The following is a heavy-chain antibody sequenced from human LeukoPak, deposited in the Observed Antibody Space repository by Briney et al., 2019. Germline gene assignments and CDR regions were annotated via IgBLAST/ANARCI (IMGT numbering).Heavy chain of an antibody. D-gene: IGHD3-22*01. CDR1: GGSISSYY. CDR2: IDYSGST. CDR3: ARGGSSGYSPWWYFDL. V-gene: IGHV4-59*01. Sequence: PSETLSLTCTVSGGSISSYYWSWIRQPPGKGLEWIGYIDYSGSTNYNPSLKSRVTISVDTSKNQFSLKRSSVTAADTAVYYCARGGSSGYSPWWYFDLWGRGTLVTVSS. J-gene: IGHJ2*01.